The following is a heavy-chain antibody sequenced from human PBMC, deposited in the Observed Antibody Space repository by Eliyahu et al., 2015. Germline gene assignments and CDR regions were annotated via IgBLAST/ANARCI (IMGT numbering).Heavy chain of an antibody. J-gene: IGHJ6*02. V-gene: IGHV4-31*03. CDR1: GGSISSGGYY. CDR3: AKSWAYGMDV. CDR2: IYYSGSA. D-gene: IGHD7-27*01. Sequence: QVQLQESGPGLVKPSQTLSLTCTVSGGSISSGGYYWSWIRQHPGKGLEWIGYIYYSGSAYYNPSLKSRLTISVDTSRNQFSLELSSVTAADTAVYYCAKSWAYGMDVWGQGTTVTVSS.